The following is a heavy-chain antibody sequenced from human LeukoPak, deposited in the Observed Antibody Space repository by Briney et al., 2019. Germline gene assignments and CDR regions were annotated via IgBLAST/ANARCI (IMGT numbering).Heavy chain of an antibody. V-gene: IGHV4-31*03. CDR3: ARGPSGQWAFYWFDP. J-gene: IGHJ5*02. CDR2: IYYSGST. Sequence: SETLSLTCTVSGGSISSGGYYWSWIRQHPGKGLEWIGYIYYSGSTYYNPSLKSRVTISVDTSKNQFSLKLSSVTAADTAVYYCARGPSGQWAFYWFDPWGQGTLVTVSS. D-gene: IGHD6-19*01. CDR1: GGSISSGGYY.